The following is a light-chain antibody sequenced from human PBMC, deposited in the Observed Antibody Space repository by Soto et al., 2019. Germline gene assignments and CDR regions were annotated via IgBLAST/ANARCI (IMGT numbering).Light chain of an antibody. V-gene: IGLV2-14*01. Sequence: QSALTQPASVSGSPGQSINISCCGGTSDIGTYNYVSWYQHHPGKVPKVMIYEVSNRPSGVSNRFSGSKSGNTASLTISGLQSEDEADYYCSSYTSSATLVFGGGTKLTVL. CDR3: SSYTSSATLV. CDR1: TSDIGTYNY. J-gene: IGLJ3*02. CDR2: EVS.